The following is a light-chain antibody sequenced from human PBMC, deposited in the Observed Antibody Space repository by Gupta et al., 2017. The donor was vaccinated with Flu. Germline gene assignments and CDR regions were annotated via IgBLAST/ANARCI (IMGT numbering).Light chain of an antibody. V-gene: IGKV1-39*01. CDR1: QSINTY. J-gene: IGKJ4*01. CDR2: AAS. Sequence: PSSLSASVGDRVTITCRASQSINTYLNWYQQKPGKAPKFLIYAASALQSGVPSRFSGSGSGTDFTLTIRSLQPEDFATYYCQQSYGTPLTFGGGTKVEIK. CDR3: QQSYGTPLT.